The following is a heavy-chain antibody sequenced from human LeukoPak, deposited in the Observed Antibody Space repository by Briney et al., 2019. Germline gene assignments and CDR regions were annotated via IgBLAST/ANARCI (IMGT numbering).Heavy chain of an antibody. D-gene: IGHD6-13*01. CDR2: IYYSGTT. V-gene: IGHV4-39*01. CDR3: ARGISAACDY. CDR1: GGSISSTSYY. Sequence: SETLSLTCTVSGGSISSTSYYWGWIRQPPGKGLEWIGSIYYSGTTYYNPSLKGRVTMSVDTSKNQFSLRLSSVTAADAAVYYCARGISAACDYWGQGALVTVSS. J-gene: IGHJ4*02.